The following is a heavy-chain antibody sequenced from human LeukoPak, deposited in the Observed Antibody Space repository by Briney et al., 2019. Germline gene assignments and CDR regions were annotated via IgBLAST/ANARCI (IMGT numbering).Heavy chain of an antibody. J-gene: IGHJ4*02. Sequence: GASVKVSGKASGYTFTAYYMHWVRQAPGQGLEWMGWINPNSGDTNYAEKFQGRVTMTRDTSISTAYMDLGRLRSDDTAVYYCARDLGQTYYYDSSGLDSWGQGTLVTVSS. CDR3: ARDLGQTYYYDSSGLDS. V-gene: IGHV1-2*02. D-gene: IGHD3-22*01. CDR2: INPNSGDT. CDR1: GYTFTAYY.